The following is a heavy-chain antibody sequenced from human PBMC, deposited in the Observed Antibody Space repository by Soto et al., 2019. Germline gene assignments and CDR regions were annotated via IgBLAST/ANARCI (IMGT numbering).Heavy chain of an antibody. CDR2: IYPSGST. CDR1: CGSIRSYF. D-gene: IGHD2-2*01. Sequence: SETLSLTSTVSCGSIRSYFWSWIRQPAGKGLEWIGRIYPSGSTNYNPSLKSRVTISVDTSKNQFSLKLSSVTAADTAVYYCARVLLPAGAGFDYWGQGTLVTVSA. CDR3: ARVLLPAGAGFDY. V-gene: IGHV4-4*07. J-gene: IGHJ4*02.